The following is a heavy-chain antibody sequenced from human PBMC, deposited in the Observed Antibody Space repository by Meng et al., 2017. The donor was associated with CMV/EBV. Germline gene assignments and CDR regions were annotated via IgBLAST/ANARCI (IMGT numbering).Heavy chain of an antibody. J-gene: IGHJ5*02. Sequence: QLLPACAGPFHPSVTLSFTRAVYGGSFSAYYWSWLRQPPGKGLEWIGEINQSRSTNYNPSLKSRVTISVDTSKNQFSLKLSSVTAADTAVYYCARGSRRLPRFNWFDPWGQGTLVT. CDR2: INQSRST. CDR1: GGSFSAYY. CDR3: ARGSRRLPRFNWFDP. V-gene: IGHV4-34*01. D-gene: IGHD3-3*01.